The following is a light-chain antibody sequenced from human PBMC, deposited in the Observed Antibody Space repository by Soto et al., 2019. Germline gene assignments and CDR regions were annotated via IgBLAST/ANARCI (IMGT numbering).Light chain of an antibody. CDR1: QGYCPY. Sequence: IGNTAFPATLFVVPGGRAPLLFRARQGYCPYLAWYQQKPGQAPRLLIYAVSTRATGVPARFSGSGSGTEFTLTISSLQSEDFAVYSCHQHDNWPLTFGGGTKVEI. CDR2: AVS. V-gene: IGKV3-15*01. J-gene: IGKJ4*01. CDR3: HQHDNWPLT.